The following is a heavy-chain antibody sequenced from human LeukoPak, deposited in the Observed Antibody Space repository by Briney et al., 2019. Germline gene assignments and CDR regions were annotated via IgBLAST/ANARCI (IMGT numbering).Heavy chain of an antibody. J-gene: IGHJ4*02. CDR2: IRADGGTT. CDR3: ARDNTGSYEY. V-gene: IGHV3-43*02. D-gene: IGHD1-26*01. CDR1: GFTFGDYD. Sequence: PGGALRLSCAAPGFTFGDYDMHWVRQAPGKGLEWVSLIRADGGTTHYADSVKGRFTISRDNSKNSLYLQMNSPRTEDTALYYCARDNTGSYEYWGQGTLVTVSP.